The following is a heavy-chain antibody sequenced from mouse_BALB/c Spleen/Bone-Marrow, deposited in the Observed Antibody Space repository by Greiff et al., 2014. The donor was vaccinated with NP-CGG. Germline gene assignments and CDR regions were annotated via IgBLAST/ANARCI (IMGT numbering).Heavy chain of an antibody. J-gene: IGHJ4*01. Sequence: EVQLQQSGPELVKPGASVKISCKASGYSFTGYFMNWVMQSHGKSLEWIGRINPYNGDTFYNQKFKGKATLTVDKSSSTAHMELRSLASDDSAVYYCARGGLLRAMDYWGQGTSVTVSS. CDR3: ARGGLLRAMDY. CDR1: GYSFTGYF. D-gene: IGHD2-3*01. CDR2: INPYNGDT. V-gene: IGHV1-20*02.